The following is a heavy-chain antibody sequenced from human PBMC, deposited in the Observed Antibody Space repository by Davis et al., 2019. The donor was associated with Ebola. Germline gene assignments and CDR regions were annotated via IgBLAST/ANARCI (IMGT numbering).Heavy chain of an antibody. CDR3: ARSVYSSSWRPDY. CDR1: GFTFSKYW. D-gene: IGHD6-13*01. J-gene: IGHJ4*02. V-gene: IGHV3-74*01. Sequence: GESLKISCAASGFTFSKYWMYWVRQAPGKGLEWVSRISGDGIKTDYASSVKGRFTISRDNANNRVYLQMKSLRVEDRAMYYCARSVYSSSWRPDYWGQGTLVTVSS. CDR2: ISGDGIKT.